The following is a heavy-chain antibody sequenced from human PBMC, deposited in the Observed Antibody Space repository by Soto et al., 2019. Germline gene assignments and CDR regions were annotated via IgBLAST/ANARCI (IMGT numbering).Heavy chain of an antibody. D-gene: IGHD2-2*01. CDR3: ARVVGLGATTMDY. Sequence: QVQLQESGPGLVKPSQTLSLTCTVSGGSISSGDYYWSWIRQPPGTGLEWIGYIYYSGSTYYNPSLKRRVTISVVASTNHFSLKRMSVMAAATAVYYCARVVGLGATTMDYWGQGTLVTVSS. J-gene: IGHJ4*02. CDR1: GGSISSGDYY. CDR2: IYYSGST. V-gene: IGHV4-30-4*01.